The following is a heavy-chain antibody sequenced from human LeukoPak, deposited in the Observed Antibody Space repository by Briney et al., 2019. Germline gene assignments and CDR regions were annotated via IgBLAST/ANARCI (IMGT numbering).Heavy chain of an antibody. V-gene: IGHV4-39*01. J-gene: IGHJ5*02. CDR3: ARQDVVVVAATKYNWFDP. Sequence: SETLSLTCTVSGGSISSSSYYWGWIRQPPGKGLEWIGSIYYSGSTYYNPSLKSRVTISVDTSKNQFSLKLSSVTAADTAVYYCARQDVVVVAATKYNWFDPWGQGTLVTVSS. D-gene: IGHD2-15*01. CDR2: IYYSGST. CDR1: GGSISSSSYY.